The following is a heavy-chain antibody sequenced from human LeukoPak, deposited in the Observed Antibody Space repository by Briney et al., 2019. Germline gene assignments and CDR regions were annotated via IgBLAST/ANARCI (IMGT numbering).Heavy chain of an antibody. CDR3: ARNPHRYYYYMDV. CDR1: GFTFSSYE. CDR2: ISSSGSTI. V-gene: IGHV3-48*03. Sequence: PGGSLRLSRAASGFTFSSYEMNWVRQAPGKGLEWVSYISSSGSTIYYADSVKGRFTISRDNAKNSLYLQMNSLRAEDTAVYYCARNPHRYYYYMDVWGKGTTVTISS. J-gene: IGHJ6*03.